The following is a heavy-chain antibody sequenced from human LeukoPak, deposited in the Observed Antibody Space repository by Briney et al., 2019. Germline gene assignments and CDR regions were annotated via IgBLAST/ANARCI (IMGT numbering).Heavy chain of an antibody. CDR2: ITNKAFGGTA. D-gene: IGHD4-23*01. CDR3: TRDEYGGGSNFFDY. V-gene: IGHV3-49*03. Sequence: GGSLRLSCTASGFNFGNYAMSWFRQAPEKGLEGVGFITNKAFGGTAEYAASVKGRFTISRADSRSIAYLQMDNLRTEDTGVYYCTRDEYGGGSNFFDYWGQGTLVTVST. CDR1: GFNFGNYA. J-gene: IGHJ4*02.